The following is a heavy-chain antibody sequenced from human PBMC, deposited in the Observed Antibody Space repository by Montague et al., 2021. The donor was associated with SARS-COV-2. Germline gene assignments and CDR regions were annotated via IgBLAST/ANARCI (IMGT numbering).Heavy chain of an antibody. D-gene: IGHD3-10*01. CDR1: GGSISSGDYY. CDR3: AGVPWGSGTYYAPYYFDP. CDR2: IDYRGTA. V-gene: IGHV4-30-4*01. Sequence: LSLTCSVSGGSISSGDYYWSWIRQPPGKGLEWIAFIDYRGTAYYNPSLMSRLTISVDSSENRFSLKLSSVTAADTAVYFCAGVPWGSGTYYAPYYFDPWGQGTLVTVSS. J-gene: IGHJ4*02.